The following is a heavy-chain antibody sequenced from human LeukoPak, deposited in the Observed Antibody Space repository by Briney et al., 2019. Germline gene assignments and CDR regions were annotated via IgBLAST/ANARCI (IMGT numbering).Heavy chain of an antibody. V-gene: IGHV3-48*01. CDR3: ARDLNWGLDY. Sequence: GGSLRLSCAASGFTFSDYSVNWVRQAPGEGLEWISYIGASSATIHYADSVKGRFSISRDNAKNSLYLQVNSLRAEDTAVYYCARDLNWGLDYWGQGTLVTVSS. CDR2: IGASSATI. CDR1: GFTFSDYS. J-gene: IGHJ4*02. D-gene: IGHD7-27*01.